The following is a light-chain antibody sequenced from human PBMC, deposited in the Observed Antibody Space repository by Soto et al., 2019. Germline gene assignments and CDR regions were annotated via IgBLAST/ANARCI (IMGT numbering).Light chain of an antibody. Sequence: EIVMTQSPATLSVSPGERVTLSCRASQSVNSNLAWYQQNPGQAPRLLIYGASTRATGIPARFSGSGSGTEFTLTISSLQSEDFGVYYCQQSNDWPLCFGGGTKVEIK. CDR2: GAS. J-gene: IGKJ4*01. V-gene: IGKV3-15*01. CDR3: QQSNDWPLC. CDR1: QSVNSN.